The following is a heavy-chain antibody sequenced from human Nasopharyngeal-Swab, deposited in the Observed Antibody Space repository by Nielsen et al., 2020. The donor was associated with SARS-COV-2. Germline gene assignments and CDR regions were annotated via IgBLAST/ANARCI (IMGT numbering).Heavy chain of an antibody. D-gene: IGHD3-10*01. CDR3: ARGYGSGSYSYMDV. Sequence: SETLSLTCTVSGGSISSYYWSWIRQPPGKGLEWIGYSYYSGSTNYNPSLKSRVTISVDTSKNQFSLKLSSVTAADTAVYYCARGYGSGSYSYMDVWGKGTTVTVSS. J-gene: IGHJ6*03. V-gene: IGHV4-59*01. CDR1: GGSISSYY. CDR2: SYYSGST.